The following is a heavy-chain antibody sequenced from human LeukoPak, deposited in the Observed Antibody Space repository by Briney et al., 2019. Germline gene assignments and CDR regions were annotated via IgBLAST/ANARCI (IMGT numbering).Heavy chain of an antibody. Sequence: GSLRLSCAASGFTFSDYYMNWVRQAPGKGLEWVSSISGSDGSSHYADFVKGRFTISRDNSKNTLHLQMNSLRAEDTAVYYCAKSLGVGGYTRYKGFDQWGQGTLVTVSS. J-gene: IGHJ4*02. CDR3: AKSLGVGGYTRYKGFDQ. CDR1: GFTFSDYY. V-gene: IGHV3-23*01. D-gene: IGHD3-16*02. CDR2: ISGSDGSS.